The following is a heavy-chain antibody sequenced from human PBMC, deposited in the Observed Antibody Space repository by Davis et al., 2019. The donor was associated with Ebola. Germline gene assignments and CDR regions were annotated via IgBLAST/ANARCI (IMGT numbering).Heavy chain of an antibody. J-gene: IGHJ4*02. Sequence: SETLSLTCTVSGGSISSSSYYWGWIRQPPGKGLEWIGEINHSGSTNYNPSLKSRVTISVDTSKNQFSLKLSSVTAADTAVYYCAREGDYGDDYFDYWGQGTLVTVSS. CDR3: AREGDYGDDYFDY. D-gene: IGHD4-17*01. CDR2: INHSGST. V-gene: IGHV4-39*07. CDR1: GGSISSSSYY.